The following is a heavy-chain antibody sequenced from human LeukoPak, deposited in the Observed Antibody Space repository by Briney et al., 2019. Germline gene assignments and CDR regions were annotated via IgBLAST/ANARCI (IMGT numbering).Heavy chain of an antibody. CDR1: GFTFSSYG. J-gene: IGHJ3*02. Sequence: GGSLRLSCAASGFTFSSYGMHWVRQAPGKGLEWVAFIRYDGSNKYYADSVKGRFTISRDNSKNTLYLQMNSLRAEDTAVYYCAKDSGYYYDSSGYSDDAFDIWGQGTMVTVSS. V-gene: IGHV3-30*02. D-gene: IGHD3-22*01. CDR2: IRYDGSNK. CDR3: AKDSGYYYDSSGYSDDAFDI.